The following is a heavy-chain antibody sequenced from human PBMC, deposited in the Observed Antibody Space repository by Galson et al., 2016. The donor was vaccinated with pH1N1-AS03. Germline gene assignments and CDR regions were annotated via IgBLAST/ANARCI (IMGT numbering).Heavy chain of an antibody. V-gene: IGHV4-39*07. D-gene: IGHD3-3*01. J-gene: IGHJ4*02. Sequence: SETLSLTCTVSGGYVSSSRNYWGWIRQPPGKGLEWIGSMYYTGSTYKTPSLQSRATISVDTSKNQFSLKLISVTAADTAVYYCARHERWFCSGWDIDSWSLGTLVTVFS. CDR1: GGYVSSSRNY. CDR2: MYYTGST. CDR3: ARHERWFCSGWDIDS.